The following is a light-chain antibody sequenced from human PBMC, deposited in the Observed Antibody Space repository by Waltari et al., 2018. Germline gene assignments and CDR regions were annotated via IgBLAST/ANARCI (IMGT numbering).Light chain of an antibody. CDR3: QQSYSTPSIT. Sequence: DIQMTQSPSSLSASVGDRVTITCRASQSISSYLNWYQQKPGKAPKLLIYAASSLQSGVPSRFSGSGSETDFTLTISRLQPEDFATYYCQQSYSTPSITFGQGTRLEIK. V-gene: IGKV1-39*01. J-gene: IGKJ5*01. CDR1: QSISSY. CDR2: AAS.